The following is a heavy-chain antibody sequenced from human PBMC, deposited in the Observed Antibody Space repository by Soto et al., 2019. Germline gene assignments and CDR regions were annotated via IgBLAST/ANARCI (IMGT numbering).Heavy chain of an antibody. D-gene: IGHD4-17*01. J-gene: IGHJ4*02. CDR1: GYTFTSYA. CDR3: ARGSSYGGNFDY. Sequence: EASVKVSCKASGYTFTSYAMHWVRQAPGQRLEWMGWINAGNGNTKYSQKFQGRVTITRDTSASTAYMELSSLRSEDTAVYYCARGSSYGGNFDYWGQGTLVTVSS. V-gene: IGHV1-3*01. CDR2: INAGNGNT.